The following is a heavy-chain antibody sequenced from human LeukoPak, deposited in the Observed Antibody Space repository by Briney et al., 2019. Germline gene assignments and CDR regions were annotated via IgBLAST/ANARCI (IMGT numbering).Heavy chain of an antibody. CDR3: AKDRCSNGIGCYYYYMDV. V-gene: IGHV3-30*02. D-gene: IGHD2-8*01. J-gene: IGHJ6*03. CDR2: IQSDRSKE. Sequence: GGSLRLSCAASGFTFSSYGMHWVRQARGKGLEWVAYIQSDRSKEQYADCVRGRFSIYRDRSKNIVYMKMNSLRAEDTAVYYCAKDRCSNGIGCYYYYMDVWGKGTTVTISS. CDR1: GFTFSSYG.